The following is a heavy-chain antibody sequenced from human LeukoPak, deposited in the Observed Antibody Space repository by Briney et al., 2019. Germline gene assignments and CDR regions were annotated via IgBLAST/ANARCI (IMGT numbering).Heavy chain of an antibody. V-gene: IGHV4-59*02. CDR1: GGSVSRYY. CDR2: IYYSGST. D-gene: IGHD6-19*01. J-gene: IGHJ4*02. Sequence: SETLSLTCTVSGGSVSRYYWSWNRQPPGKGLEWIGYIYYSGSTKHNPSLKSRVTISVDTSKNQLSLKLSSVTAADTAVYYCARFDSSGLHYWGQGTLVTVSS. CDR3: ARFDSSGLHY.